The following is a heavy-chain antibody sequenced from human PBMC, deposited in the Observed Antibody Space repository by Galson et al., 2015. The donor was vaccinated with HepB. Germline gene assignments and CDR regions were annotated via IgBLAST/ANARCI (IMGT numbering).Heavy chain of an antibody. J-gene: IGHJ4*02. D-gene: IGHD3-22*01. CDR2: TYYRSKWYN. CDR1: GDSVSCNSAA. V-gene: IGHV6-1*01. CDR3: ARSIPDYYDSSGYPYYFDY. Sequence: CAISGDSVSCNSAAWNWIRQSPSRGLEWLGRTYYRSKWYNDYAVTVKSRITINPDTSKNQFSLQLNSVTPEDTAVYYCARSIPDYYDSSGYPYYFDYWGQGTLVTVSS.